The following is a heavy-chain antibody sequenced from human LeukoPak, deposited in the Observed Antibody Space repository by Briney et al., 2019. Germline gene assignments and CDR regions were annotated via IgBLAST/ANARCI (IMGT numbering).Heavy chain of an antibody. D-gene: IGHD4-23*01. CDR1: GGSISSSSYY. Sequence: PSETLSLTCTVSGGSISSSSYYWGWIRQPPGKGLGWIGSIYFSGSTYYNPSLKSRVTVSVDTSKKQFSLKLSSVTAADTAVYYCARGLDYGGYNWFDPWGQGTLVTVSS. V-gene: IGHV4-39*01. CDR2: IYFSGST. CDR3: ARGLDYGGYNWFDP. J-gene: IGHJ5*02.